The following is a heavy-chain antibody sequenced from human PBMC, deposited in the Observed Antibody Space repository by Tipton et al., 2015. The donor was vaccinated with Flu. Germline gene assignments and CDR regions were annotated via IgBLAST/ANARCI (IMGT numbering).Heavy chain of an antibody. CDR2: IYYSGST. D-gene: IGHD3-10*01. J-gene: IGHJ4*02. CDR3: ATTTYFYGSGSHDY. V-gene: IGHV4-31*03. Sequence: TLSLTCTVSGDSISSGGAYWSWIRQHPGKGLEWIGCIYYSGSTYYNPSLKSRVAISLDTFKNQFSLKLTSVTAADTAVYYCATTTYFYGSGSHDYWGQGTLVTVSS. CDR1: GDSISSGGAY.